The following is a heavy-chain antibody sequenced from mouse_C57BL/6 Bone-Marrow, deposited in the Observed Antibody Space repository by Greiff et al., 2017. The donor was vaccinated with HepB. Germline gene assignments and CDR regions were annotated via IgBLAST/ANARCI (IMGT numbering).Heavy chain of an antibody. CDR3: AREGFPYYAPAY. Sequence: EVNVVESGGGLVKPGGSLKLSCAASGFTFSSYAMSWVRQTPEKRLEWVATISDGGSYTYYPDNVKGRSTISRDNAKNNLYLQMSHLKSEDTAMYYCAREGFPYYAPAYWGQGTLVTVSA. V-gene: IGHV5-4*01. CDR2: ISDGGSYT. D-gene: IGHD1-1*01. J-gene: IGHJ3*01. CDR1: GFTFSSYA.